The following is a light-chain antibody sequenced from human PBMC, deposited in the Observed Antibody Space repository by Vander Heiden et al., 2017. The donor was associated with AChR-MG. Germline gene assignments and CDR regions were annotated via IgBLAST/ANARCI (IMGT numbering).Light chain of an antibody. CDR1: SSNIGSNY. CDR2: RNN. V-gene: IGLV1-47*01. Sequence: QSVLTQPPSASGTPGQRVTIPCSGSSSNIGSNYVYWYQQLPGTAPKLLIYRNNQRPSGVPDRFSGSKSGTSASLAISGLRSEDEADYYCAAWDDSLSGPDVVCGGGTKLTVL. J-gene: IGLJ2*01. CDR3: AAWDDSLSGPDVV.